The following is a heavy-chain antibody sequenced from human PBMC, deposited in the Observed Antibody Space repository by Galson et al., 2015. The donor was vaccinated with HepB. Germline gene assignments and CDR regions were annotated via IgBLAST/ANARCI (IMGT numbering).Heavy chain of an antibody. CDR2: TIPILGIA. Sequence: NAPCNPSPRTSSSYAITWARHAPGHGLAWPGRTIPILGIANYAQKFQGRVTITADKSTSTAYMELSSLRSEDTAVYYCARARIGSYAPYYYYGMDVWGQGTTVTVSS. J-gene: IGHJ6*02. CDR3: ARARIGSYAPYYYYGMDV. CDR1: PRTSSSYA. D-gene: IGHD1-26*01. V-gene: IGHV1-69*04.